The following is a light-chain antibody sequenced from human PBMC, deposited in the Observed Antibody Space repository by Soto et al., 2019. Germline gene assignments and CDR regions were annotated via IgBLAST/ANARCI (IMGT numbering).Light chain of an antibody. V-gene: IGKV3-20*01. Sequence: DIVLAQSPATLCLSPGERATLSCRASQTVSGTYLVWFQQKTGQAPRLLIYGAYTKAAGVPDRCSASGAWRAFSITIISLEPEEFAVYYCQHYGLTPWTVGPGNKVEI. J-gene: IGKJ1*01. CDR1: QTVSGTY. CDR3: QHYGLTPWT. CDR2: GAY.